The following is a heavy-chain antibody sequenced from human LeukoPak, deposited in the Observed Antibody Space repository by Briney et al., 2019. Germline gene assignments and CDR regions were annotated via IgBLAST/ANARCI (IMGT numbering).Heavy chain of an antibody. CDR3: AREHSSSSGKVFDY. CDR1: GYTFPGYY. V-gene: IGHV1-2*02. CDR2: INPNSGGT. Sequence: ASVKVSCKASGYTFPGYYMHWVRQAPGQGLEWMGWINPNSGGTNYAQKFQGRVTMTRDTSISPAYMELSRLRSDDTAVYYCAREHSSSSGKVFDYWGQGTLVTVSS. J-gene: IGHJ4*02. D-gene: IGHD6-6*01.